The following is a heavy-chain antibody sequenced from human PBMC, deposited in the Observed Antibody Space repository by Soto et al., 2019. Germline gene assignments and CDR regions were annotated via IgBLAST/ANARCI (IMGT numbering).Heavy chain of an antibody. CDR3: AHRTNDILTGYYSPGYFDY. Sequence: QITLKESGPTLVNPTQPLTLTCTFSGFSLTTGGVGVGWIRQPPGKALEWLALIYWNDDKRYSPSLQSRLTVTQDTSKNQVVLTMTNMDPVDTATYYCAHRTNDILTGYYSPGYFDYWGPGTLVTVSS. V-gene: IGHV2-5*01. CDR1: GFSLTTGGVG. J-gene: IGHJ4*02. CDR2: IYWNDDK. D-gene: IGHD3-9*01.